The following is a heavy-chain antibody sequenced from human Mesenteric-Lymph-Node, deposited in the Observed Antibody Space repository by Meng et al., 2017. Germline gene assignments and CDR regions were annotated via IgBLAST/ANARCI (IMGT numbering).Heavy chain of an antibody. J-gene: IGHJ2*01. D-gene: IGHD2-15*01. CDR3: AKDMGLGALPGL. Sequence: GVLKISCAASGFTFNNYAMSWVRQAPGKGLEWISTICDGGDCTYYADSVKGRFTVSRDNSKNTLYLQMNSLRSEDTALYYCAKDMGLGALPGLWGRGTRVTVSS. CDR1: GFTFNNYA. CDR2: ICDGGDCT. V-gene: IGHV3-23*01.